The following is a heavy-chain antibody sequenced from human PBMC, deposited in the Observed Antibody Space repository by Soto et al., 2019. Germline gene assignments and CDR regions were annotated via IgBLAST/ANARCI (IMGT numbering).Heavy chain of an antibody. CDR3: ARAKRAGTGHRPNYNWFDP. CDR1: GYTFTGYY. Sequence: ASVKVSCKASGYTFTGYYMHWVRQAPGQGLEWMGWINPNSGGTNYAQKFQGWVTMTRDTSISTAYMELSRLRSDDTAVYYCARAKRAGTGHRPNYNWFDPWGQGTLVTVSS. J-gene: IGHJ5*02. CDR2: INPNSGGT. D-gene: IGHD1-1*01. V-gene: IGHV1-2*04.